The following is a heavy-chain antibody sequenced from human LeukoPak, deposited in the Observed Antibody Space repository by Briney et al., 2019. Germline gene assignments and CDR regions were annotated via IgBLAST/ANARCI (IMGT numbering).Heavy chain of an antibody. D-gene: IGHD4-11*01. CDR2: MNPKTGNT. V-gene: IGHV1-8*01. CDR3: VRIDYSNAFDI. CDR1: GYTFINFD. J-gene: IGHJ3*02. Sequence: ASVKVSCKASGYTFINFDINWVRQAIGQGLEWMGWMNPKTGNTGSAQKLQGRVTITGNTSISTAYMELSSLRSEDTAVYYCVRIDYSNAFDIWGQGTMVTVSS.